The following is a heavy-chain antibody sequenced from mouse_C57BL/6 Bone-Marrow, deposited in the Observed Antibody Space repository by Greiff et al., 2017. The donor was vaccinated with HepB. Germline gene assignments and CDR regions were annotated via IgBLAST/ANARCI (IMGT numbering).Heavy chain of an antibody. J-gene: IGHJ4*01. V-gene: IGHV1-81*01. D-gene: IGHD1-1*01. Sequence: QVQLQESGAELARPGASVKLSCKASGYTFTSYGISWVKQRTGQGLEWIGEIYPRSGNTYYNEKFKGKATLTADKSSSTAYMELRSLTSEDSAVYFCARDGSSYWYYAMDYWGQGTSVTVSS. CDR3: ARDGSSYWYYAMDY. CDR2: IYPRSGNT. CDR1: GYTFTSYG.